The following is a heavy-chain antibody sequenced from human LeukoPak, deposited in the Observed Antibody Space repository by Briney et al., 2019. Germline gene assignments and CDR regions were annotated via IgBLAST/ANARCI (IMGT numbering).Heavy chain of an antibody. J-gene: IGHJ3*02. Sequence: SETLSLTCTVSGGSISSYYWSWIRQPPGKGLEWIGYIYYSGSTNYNPSLKSRVTISVDTSKNQFSLKLSSVTAADTAMYYCARDRNSGWYFVGAFDIWGQGTMVTVSS. CDR3: ARDRNSGWYFVGAFDI. CDR1: GGSISSYY. V-gene: IGHV4-59*01. D-gene: IGHD6-19*01. CDR2: IYYSGST.